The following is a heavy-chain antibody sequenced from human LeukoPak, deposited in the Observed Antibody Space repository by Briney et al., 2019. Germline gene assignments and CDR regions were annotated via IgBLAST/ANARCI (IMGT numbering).Heavy chain of an antibody. CDR1: GFTFSSYA. CDR2: ISYDGSNK. J-gene: IGHJ4*02. CDR3: ARSYDILTGYYYVPFDY. D-gene: IGHD3-9*01. V-gene: IGHV3-30-3*01. Sequence: GRPLRLSCAASGFTFSSYAMHWVRQAPGKGLEWVAVISYDGSNKYYADSVKGRFTISRDNSKNTLYLQMNSLRAEDTAVYYCARSYDILTGYYYVPFDYWGQGTLVTVSS.